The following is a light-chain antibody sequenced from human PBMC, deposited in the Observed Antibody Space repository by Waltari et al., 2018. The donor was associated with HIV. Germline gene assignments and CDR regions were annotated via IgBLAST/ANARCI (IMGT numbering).Light chain of an antibody. Sequence: EHVLTQSPATLSVSPGGRATLSCRASQSIASSSLAWYQQKPGQAPRLLIYGASNRATGIPDRFSGSGSGTDFTLTITRLEPEDFAVYFCQQYGSSPYTFGQGTKLEIK. V-gene: IGKV3-20*01. CDR3: QQYGSSPYT. J-gene: IGKJ2*01. CDR1: QSIASSS. CDR2: GAS.